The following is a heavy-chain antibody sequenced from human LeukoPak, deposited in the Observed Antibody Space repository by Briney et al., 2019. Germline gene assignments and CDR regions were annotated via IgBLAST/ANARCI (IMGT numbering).Heavy chain of an antibody. V-gene: IGHV4-39*07. J-gene: IGHJ4*02. CDR2: IYHSGST. CDR1: GGSISSSSYY. D-gene: IGHD3-9*01. CDR3: ASNPRYYDILTGYYSSHYFDY. Sequence: SETLSLTCTVSGGSISSSSYYWGWIRQPPGKGLEWIGSIYHSGSTYYNPSLKSRVTISVDTSKNQFSLKLSSVTAADTAVYYCASNPRYYDILTGYYSSHYFDYWGQETLVTVSS.